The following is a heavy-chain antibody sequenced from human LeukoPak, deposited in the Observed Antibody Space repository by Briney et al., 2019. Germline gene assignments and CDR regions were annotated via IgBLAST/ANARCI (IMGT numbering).Heavy chain of an antibody. Sequence: SETLSLTCTVSGGSISSYYWSWIRQPPGKGLEWIGYIYYSGSTNYNPSLKSRVTISVDTSKNQFSLKLSSVTAADTAVYYCARETASHSRSWYGYFQHWGQGTLVTVSS. V-gene: IGHV4-59*01. CDR3: ARETASHSRSWYGYFQH. D-gene: IGHD6-13*01. J-gene: IGHJ1*01. CDR1: GGSISSYY. CDR2: IYYSGST.